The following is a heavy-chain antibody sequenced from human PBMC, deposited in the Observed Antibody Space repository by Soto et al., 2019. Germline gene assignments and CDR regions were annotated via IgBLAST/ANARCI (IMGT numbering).Heavy chain of an antibody. CDR2: ITGSGRDT. Sequence: EVQLLESGGGLAQPGGSLRLSCAASGFTFRNNVLSWVRQAPGKRLDWVSGITGSGRDTYYADSVKGRFTISRDNSKNMVFLQMNSLRAEDTALYYCAKNGLDNSPSAIDSWGPGTLVTVSS. CDR3: AKNGLDNSPSAIDS. V-gene: IGHV3-23*01. CDR1: GFTFRNNV. J-gene: IGHJ4*02. D-gene: IGHD2-8*01.